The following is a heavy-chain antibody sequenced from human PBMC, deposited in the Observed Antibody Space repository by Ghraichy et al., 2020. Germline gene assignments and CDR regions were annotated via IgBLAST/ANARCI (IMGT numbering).Heavy chain of an antibody. V-gene: IGHV3-9*01. D-gene: IGHD3-10*01. J-gene: IGHJ4*02. CDR1: GFTFDDYA. CDR3: AKDIPVGGFDY. Sequence: SLRLSCAASGFTFDDYAMHWVRQAPGKGQEWVSGISWNSGSIGYADSVKGRFTISRDNAKNSLYLQMNSLRAEDTALYYCAKDIPVGGFDYWGQGTLVTVSS. CDR2: ISWNSGSI.